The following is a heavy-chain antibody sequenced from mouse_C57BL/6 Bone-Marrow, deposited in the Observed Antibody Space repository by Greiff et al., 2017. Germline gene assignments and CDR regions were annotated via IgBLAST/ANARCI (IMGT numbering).Heavy chain of an antibody. J-gene: IGHJ1*03. CDR3: SRRTYTTVMEYFDV. D-gene: IGHD1-1*01. CDR1: GYTFTDYY. Sequence: VQLQQSGPELVKPGASVKISCKASGYTFTDYYMNWVKQSHGTSLEWIGDINPNNGGTSYNQKFQGKATLPVDKSSSTADMELRSLTAEDSAVYYWSRRTYTTVMEYFDVWGTGTTVTVSS. CDR2: INPNNGGT. V-gene: IGHV1-26*01.